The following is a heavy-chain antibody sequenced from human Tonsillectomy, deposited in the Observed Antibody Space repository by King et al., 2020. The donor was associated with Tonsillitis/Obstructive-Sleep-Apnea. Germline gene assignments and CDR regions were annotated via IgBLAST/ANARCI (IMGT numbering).Heavy chain of an antibody. CDR1: GFSLSNARMG. CDR2: IFSNDEK. V-gene: IGHV2-26*01. Sequence: TLKESGPVLVKPTETLTLTCTVSGFSLSNARMGVSWIRQPPGKALEWLAHIFSNDEKSYSTSLKSRLTISKDTSKSQVVLTMTNMDPVDTATYYCARIRYITIIGVCRRYWLFYYYYMDVWGKGTTVTVSS. D-gene: IGHD3-3*01. J-gene: IGHJ6*03. CDR3: ARIRYITIIGVCRRYWLFYYYYMDV.